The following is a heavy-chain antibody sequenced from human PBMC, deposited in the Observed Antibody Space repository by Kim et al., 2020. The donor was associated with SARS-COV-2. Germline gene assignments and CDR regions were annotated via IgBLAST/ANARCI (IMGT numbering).Heavy chain of an antibody. J-gene: IGHJ1*01. Sequence: SETLSLTCAVYGGSFSGYYWSWIRQPPGKGLEWIGEINHSGSTNYNPSLKSRVTISVDTSKNQFSLKLSSVTAADTAVYYCARGTRYCSSTSCHGYFQHWGQGTLVTVSS. CDR2: INHSGST. CDR1: GGSFSGYY. D-gene: IGHD2-2*01. CDR3: ARGTRYCSSTSCHGYFQH. V-gene: IGHV4-34*01.